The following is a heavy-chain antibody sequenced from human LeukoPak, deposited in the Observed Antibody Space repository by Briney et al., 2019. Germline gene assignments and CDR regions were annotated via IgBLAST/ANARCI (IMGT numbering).Heavy chain of an antibody. CDR2: ISSSSSYI. CDR1: GFTFSSYS. D-gene: IGHD3-3*01. CDR3: ARAVGPNYDFWSGLDAFDI. J-gene: IGHJ3*02. Sequence: GGSLRLSCAASGFTFSSYSMSWVRQAPGKGLEWVSSISSSSSYIYCADSVKGRFTISRDNAKNSLYLQMNSLRAEDTAVYYCARAVGPNYDFWSGLDAFDIWGQGTMVTVSS. V-gene: IGHV3-21*01.